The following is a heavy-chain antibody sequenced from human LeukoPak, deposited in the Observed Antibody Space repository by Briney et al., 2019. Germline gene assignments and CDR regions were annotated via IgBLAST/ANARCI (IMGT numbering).Heavy chain of an antibody. V-gene: IGHV3-23*01. D-gene: IGHD3-10*01. CDR3: AGQLDVLLWFGELLRN. Sequence: PGGSLRLSCAASEFTFSNYAMTWVRQAPGKGLEWVSDIVGGGGSTYYSNSVKGRFTISRDNSKNTLYLQMNSLRAEDTAVYYCAGQLDVLLWFGELLRNWGQGTLVTVSS. CDR2: IVGGGGST. J-gene: IGHJ4*02. CDR1: EFTFSNYA.